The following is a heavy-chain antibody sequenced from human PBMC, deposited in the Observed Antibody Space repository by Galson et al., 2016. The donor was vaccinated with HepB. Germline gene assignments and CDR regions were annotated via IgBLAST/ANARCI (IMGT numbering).Heavy chain of an antibody. J-gene: IGHJ6*02. V-gene: IGHV1-46*01. Sequence: SVKVSCKASGYTFFNHNVHWVRQAPSQGLEWMGVVRPTGVGATYAQKFQGRVIMSTDTSTSTVYMELRGLTSDDTAKYYCARDVMPIPDYFYAMDVWGQGTTVTVSS. CDR1: GYTFFNHN. CDR2: VRPTGVGA. CDR3: ARDVMPIPDYFYAMDV. D-gene: IGHD2-2*01.